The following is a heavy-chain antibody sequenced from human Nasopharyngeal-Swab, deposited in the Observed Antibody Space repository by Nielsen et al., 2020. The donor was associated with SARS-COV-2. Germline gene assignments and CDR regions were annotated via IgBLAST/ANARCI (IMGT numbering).Heavy chain of an antibody. CDR2: INHSGST. V-gene: IGHV4-34*01. CDR3: ARGQKGEQQLDPPLKTNNWFDP. D-gene: IGHD6-13*01. J-gene: IGHJ5*02. Sequence: PGKGLEWIGEINHSGSTNYNPSLKSRVTISVDTSKNQFSLKLSSVTAADTAAYYCARGQKGEQQLDPPLKTNNWFDPWGQGTLVTVSS.